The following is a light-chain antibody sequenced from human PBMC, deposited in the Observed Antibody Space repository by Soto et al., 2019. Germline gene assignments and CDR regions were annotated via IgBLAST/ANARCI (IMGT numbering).Light chain of an antibody. CDR1: QSVSTN. J-gene: IGKJ5*01. V-gene: IGKV3D-15*01. Sequence: EVVLTQSPATLSVSPGERATLSCRASQSVSTNLAWYQQKRGQAPRLLIYGASTRATGIPARFSGSGSETEFTLTISSLQSEDFAVYYCQQRSVWPITFGQGTRLEI. CDR3: QQRSVWPIT. CDR2: GAS.